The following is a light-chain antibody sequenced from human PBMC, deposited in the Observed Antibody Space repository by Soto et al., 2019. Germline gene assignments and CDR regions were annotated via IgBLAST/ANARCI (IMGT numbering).Light chain of an antibody. Sequence: QSVLTQPPSASGAPGQRATLSCIGGSSNVGFNAVNWYQQLPGAAPKLLIHGNSQRPSGVPDRFSGSKSGTSASLAIIGLRAEDEAHYYCAAWDDSLRGVVFGGGTKLTVL. CDR1: SSNVGFNA. CDR2: GNS. V-gene: IGLV1-47*02. J-gene: IGLJ3*02. CDR3: AAWDDSLRGVV.